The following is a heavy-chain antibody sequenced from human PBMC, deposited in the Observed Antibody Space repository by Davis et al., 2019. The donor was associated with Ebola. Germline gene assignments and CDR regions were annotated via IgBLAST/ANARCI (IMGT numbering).Heavy chain of an antibody. J-gene: IGHJ4*02. CDR3: ARDRHDSSGYGF. CDR1: GDSIDDYF. CDR2: MYSSGGST. D-gene: IGHD3-22*01. V-gene: IGHV4-4*07. Sequence: SETLSLTCTVSGDSIDDYFWSWIRQPAGRGLEWIGRMYSSGGSTSYNPSLESRVTMSVDRSKNQFSLKLTSVTAADTAVYFCARDRHDSSGYGFWGQGTLVTVSS.